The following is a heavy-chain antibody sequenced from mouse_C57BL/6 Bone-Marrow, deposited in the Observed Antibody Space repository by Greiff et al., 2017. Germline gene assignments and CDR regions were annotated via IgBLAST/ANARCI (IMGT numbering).Heavy chain of an antibody. J-gene: IGHJ2*01. V-gene: IGHV1-54*01. CDR1: GYAFTNYL. CDR2: INPSSGGT. Sequence: QVQLQQPGAELVRPGTSVKVSCKASGYAFTNYLIEWVKQRPGQGLEWIGVINPSSGGTNYNEKFKGKATLTADKSSSTAYMQLSSLTSEDSAVYFCARSFYSPFDYWGQGTTLTVSS. D-gene: IGHD2-12*01. CDR3: ARSFYSPFDY.